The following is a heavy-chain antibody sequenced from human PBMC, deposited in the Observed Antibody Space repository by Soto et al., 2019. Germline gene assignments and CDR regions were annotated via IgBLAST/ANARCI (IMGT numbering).Heavy chain of an antibody. J-gene: IGHJ4*02. D-gene: IGHD3-22*01. V-gene: IGHV3-9*01. CDR3: AKDSSGYYPDPLDY. CDR2: ISWNSGST. Sequence: EVQLVESGGGLVQPGRSVRLSCAASGFTFGDYAMHWVRQAPGKGLEWVSGISWNSGSTGYADSVKGRFTISRDNAKNSLYLQMNSLRAEDTALYYCAKDSSGYYPDPLDYWGQGTLVTVSS. CDR1: GFTFGDYA.